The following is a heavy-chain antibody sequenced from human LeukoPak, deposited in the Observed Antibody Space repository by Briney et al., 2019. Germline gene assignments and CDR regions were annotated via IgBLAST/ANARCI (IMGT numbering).Heavy chain of an antibody. CDR3: ARDQEVGATAY. D-gene: IGHD1-26*01. CDR2: SSAYNGNT. CDR1: GYTFTSYG. V-gene: IGHV1-18*01. Sequence: ASVTVSCKASGYTFTSYGISWVRQAPGQGLEWMGWSSAYNGNTNYAQKLQATVTMTTDTSTSTAYMELRSLRSDDTAVYYCARDQEVGATAYWGQGTLVTVSS. J-gene: IGHJ4*02.